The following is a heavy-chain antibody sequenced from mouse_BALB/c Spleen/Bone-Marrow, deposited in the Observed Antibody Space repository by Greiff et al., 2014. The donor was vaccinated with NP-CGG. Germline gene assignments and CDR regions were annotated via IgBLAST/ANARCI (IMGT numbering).Heavy chain of an antibody. J-gene: IGHJ3*01. CDR1: GFTFSTYA. V-gene: IGHV5-9-4*01. CDR2: ISSGGSYT. Sequence: EVQLVESGGVLVKPGGSLKLSCAASGFTFSTYAMSWVRQSPEKRLEWVAEISSGGSYTYYPDTVTGRFTISRDNAKNTLYLEMSGLRSEDTAMYYCARDGYGSSDWGQGTLVTVSA. D-gene: IGHD1-1*01. CDR3: ARDGYGSSD.